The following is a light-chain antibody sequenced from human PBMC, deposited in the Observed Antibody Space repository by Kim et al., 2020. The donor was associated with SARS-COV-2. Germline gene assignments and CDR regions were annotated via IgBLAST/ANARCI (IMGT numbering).Light chain of an antibody. Sequence: SASVGDRVTITCRASQGISYWLAWYQQKPGKAPNLLIYPASTLQSGVPSRFSGSGSGTDFTLTINSLQPEDSATYYCQQANSFPRTFGQGTKLEI. CDR2: PAS. CDR3: QQANSFPRT. J-gene: IGKJ2*01. V-gene: IGKV1-12*01. CDR1: QGISYW.